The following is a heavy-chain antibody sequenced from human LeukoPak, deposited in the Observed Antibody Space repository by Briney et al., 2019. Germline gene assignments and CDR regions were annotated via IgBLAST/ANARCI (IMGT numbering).Heavy chain of an antibody. CDR3: AREAPPRPGDY. CDR2: ISYDGSNK. CDR1: GFTFSSYA. V-gene: IGHV3-30*04. J-gene: IGHJ4*02. Sequence: GGSLRLSCAASGFTFSSYAMHWVRQAPGKGLEWVAVISYDGSNKYYADSVKGRFTISRDNSKDTLYLQMNSLRAEDTAVYYCAREAPPRPGDYWGQGTLVTVSS.